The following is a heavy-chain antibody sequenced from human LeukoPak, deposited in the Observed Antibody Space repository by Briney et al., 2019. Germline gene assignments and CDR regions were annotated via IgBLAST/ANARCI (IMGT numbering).Heavy chain of an antibody. CDR1: GFTLTDY. CDR3: ARDPIVVVPAAIPFIDY. V-gene: IGHV1-2*02. J-gene: IGHJ4*02. CDR2: IKPNSGDT. D-gene: IGHD2-2*02. Sequence: ASVKVSCKASGFTLTDYIHWVRQDPRQGLQWMGWIKPNSGDTDYAQKFQGRVTMTRDTSISTVYMELSSLRSDDTAVYYCARDPIVVVPAAIPFIDYWGQGTLVTVSS.